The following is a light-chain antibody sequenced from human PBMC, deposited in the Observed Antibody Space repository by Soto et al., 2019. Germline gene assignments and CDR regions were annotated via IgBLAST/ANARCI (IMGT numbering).Light chain of an antibody. J-gene: IGKJ1*01. V-gene: IGKV3-20*01. CDR3: QQYGSSGT. Sequence: EKVMTQSPATLSVSLGERATLSSRASQSVSSSYLAWYQQKPGQAPRLLIYGASSRATGIPDRFSGSGSGTDFTLTISSLEPEDFAVYYCQQYGSSGTFGQGTKVDIK. CDR2: GAS. CDR1: QSVSSSY.